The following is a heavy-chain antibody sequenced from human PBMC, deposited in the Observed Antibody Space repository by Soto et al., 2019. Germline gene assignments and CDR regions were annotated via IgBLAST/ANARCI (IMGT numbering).Heavy chain of an antibody. Sequence: QVQLVQSGAEVKKPGASVKVSCKASGYTCTSYAMHWVRQAPGQRLEWMGWINAGNGNTKYSQKFQGRVTITRDTSASTAYMELSSLRSEDTAVYYCARGRQKGPGVGASGYDYPYNWFDPWGQGTLVTVSS. CDR1: GYTCTSYA. D-gene: IGHD5-12*01. CDR3: ARGRQKGPGVGASGYDYPYNWFDP. CDR2: INAGNGNT. J-gene: IGHJ5*02. V-gene: IGHV1-3*01.